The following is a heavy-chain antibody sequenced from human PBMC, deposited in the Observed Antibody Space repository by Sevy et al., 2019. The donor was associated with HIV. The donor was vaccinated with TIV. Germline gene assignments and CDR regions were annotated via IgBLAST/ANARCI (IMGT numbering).Heavy chain of an antibody. J-gene: IGHJ4*02. CDR1: GFTFSNAW. D-gene: IGHD3-22*01. CDR2: IKSKIDGETT. V-gene: IGHV3-15*01. Sequence: GGSLRLSCAVSGFTFSNAWMNWVRQAPGTGLQWVGLIKSKIDGETTDYVAPVKGRFTISRDDSTNTLYLKMNSLKTEDTGVYYCATAPGYYDSAPFDYWGPGTLVTVSS. CDR3: ATAPGYYDSAPFDY.